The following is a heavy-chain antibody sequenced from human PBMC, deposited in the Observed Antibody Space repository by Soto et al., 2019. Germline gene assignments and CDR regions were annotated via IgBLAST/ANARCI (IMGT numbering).Heavy chain of an antibody. CDR2: INPSGGST. CDR1: GYTFSTYY. Sequence: GASVKVSCKASGYTFSTYYMHWVRQAPGQGYEWMGIINPSGGSTTYAQKFQGRVTMTRDTSTTTVYMELSSLKSEDTAVYYCARYGYNGYYFDYWGQGTLVTVS. D-gene: IGHD5-12*01. CDR3: ARYGYNGYYFDY. J-gene: IGHJ4*02. V-gene: IGHV1-46*01.